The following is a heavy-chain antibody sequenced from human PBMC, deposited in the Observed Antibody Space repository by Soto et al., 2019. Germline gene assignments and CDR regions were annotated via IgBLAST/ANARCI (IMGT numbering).Heavy chain of an antibody. V-gene: IGHV1-18*01. D-gene: IGHD3-16*01. CDR2: ISPYNDYT. Sequence: QVQLVQSAGEVKKPGASVKVSCKASGYTFIRYGITWVRQAPGQGLEWMGWISPYNDYTIYAQKLQSRITMNTYTSTRTVYLDLRSLKSDDTAVYYCARGGYYDNTWGKLSHYGLDVWGQGTSVTVSS. CDR3: ARGGYYDNTWGKLSHYGLDV. CDR1: GYTFIRYG. J-gene: IGHJ6*02.